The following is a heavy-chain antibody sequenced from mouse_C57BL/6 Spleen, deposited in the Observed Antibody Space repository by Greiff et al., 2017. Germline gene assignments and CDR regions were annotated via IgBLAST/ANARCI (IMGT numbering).Heavy chain of an antibody. Sequence: QVQLQQSGAELVRPGSSVKLSCKASGYTFTSYCMDWVKQSPGKSLEWIGNIYPSDSETHYNQKFKDKATLTVDKSSSTAYMQLSRLTSEDSAVYYCARAGTVRRAFDYWGQGTTLTVSS. D-gene: IGHD1-1*01. CDR3: ARAGTVRRAFDY. V-gene: IGHV1-61*01. CDR2: IYPSDSET. CDR1: GYTFTSYC. J-gene: IGHJ2*01.